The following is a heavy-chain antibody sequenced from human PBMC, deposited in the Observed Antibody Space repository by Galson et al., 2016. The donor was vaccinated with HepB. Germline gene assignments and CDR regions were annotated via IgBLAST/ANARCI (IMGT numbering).Heavy chain of an antibody. CDR1: GFTFSSHW. CDR2: IKGDGSST. V-gene: IGHV3-74*01. CDR3: VRDGVGAAPFDH. J-gene: IGHJ4*02. D-gene: IGHD3-3*01. Sequence: SLRLSCAVSGFTFSSHWMHWVRQDPGKGPAWVSRIKGDGSSTNYADSVKGRFTISRDNAKNTLYLQMNSLGVEDTSVYYCVRDGVGAAPFDHWGQGSLVTVSS.